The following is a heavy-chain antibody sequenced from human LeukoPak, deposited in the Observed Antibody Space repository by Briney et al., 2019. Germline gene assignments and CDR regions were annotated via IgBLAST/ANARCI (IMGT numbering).Heavy chain of an antibody. J-gene: IGHJ6*02. D-gene: IGHD6-19*01. CDR2: ISWNSGNT. CDR3: AKDRVAVEYYYYGMDV. V-gene: IGHV3-9*01. Sequence: GGSLRLSCAASGFTFDDYAVHWVRQAPGKGLEWVSGISWNSGNTGYADYVKGRFIISRDNAKNSLYLQMNSLRVEDTALYYCAKDRVAVEYYYYGMDVWGQGTTVAVSS. CDR1: GFTFDDYA.